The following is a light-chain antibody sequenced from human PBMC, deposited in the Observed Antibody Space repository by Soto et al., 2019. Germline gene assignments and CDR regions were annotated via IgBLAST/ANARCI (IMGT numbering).Light chain of an antibody. V-gene: IGKV1-6*01. CDR2: AAS. CDR3: LQDYTYP. J-gene: IGKJ5*01. CDR1: QGIRND. Sequence: AIQMTQSPSSLSASVGDIVTITCRASQGIRNDLGCYQQKPGRAPNLLIYAASSLLSGVPSRFSGCGSGRDFTLHISSLQPEDSATYFCLQDYTYPFGQGTRLEIK.